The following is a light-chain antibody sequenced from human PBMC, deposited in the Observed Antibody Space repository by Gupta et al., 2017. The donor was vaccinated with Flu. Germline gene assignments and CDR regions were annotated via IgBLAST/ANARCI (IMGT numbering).Light chain of an antibody. CDR1: SSNIGSNY. CDR2: GNS. V-gene: IGLV1-47*01. Sequence: QSVLTQPPSASGTPGQSVTISCSGSSSNIGSNYVYWYQQLPGTAPRLLIYGNSHRPSGVPDLFSGSKSGTSASLAISGLRSEDEADYYCAAWDDSLSGRVVFGGGTKLSVL. J-gene: IGLJ2*01. CDR3: AAWDDSLSGRVV.